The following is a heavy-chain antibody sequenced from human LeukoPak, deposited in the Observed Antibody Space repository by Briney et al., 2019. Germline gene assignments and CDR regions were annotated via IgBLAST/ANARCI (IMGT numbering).Heavy chain of an antibody. Sequence: PSATLSLTCTVSGHSISSSRHYWGWIRQPPGKGLEWIGTIYYSGTTYYNPSLKSRVTISVDTAKNQFSLSLSSVTAADTALYYCCGYCRGGGCAGPTRYNWFDPWGQETLVTVSS. CDR3: CGYCRGGGCAGPTRYNWFDP. V-gene: IGHV4-39*07. J-gene: IGHJ5*02. D-gene: IGHD2-15*01. CDR2: IYYSGTT. CDR1: GHSISSSRHY.